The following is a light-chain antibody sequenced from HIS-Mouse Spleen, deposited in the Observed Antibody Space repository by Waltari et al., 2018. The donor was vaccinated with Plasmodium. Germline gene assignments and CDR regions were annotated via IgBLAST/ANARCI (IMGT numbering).Light chain of an antibody. Sequence: SSELTQAPAVSVALGQTVRITCQGDSLRSYYASWYQQKPGQAPVLVLYGKNNRPSGIPDRFAGSSSGNTASLTITGAQAEDEADYYCNTRDSSGNHQVFGGGTKLTVL. CDR3: NTRDSSGNHQV. CDR2: GKN. CDR1: SLRSYY. J-gene: IGLJ3*02. V-gene: IGLV3-19*01.